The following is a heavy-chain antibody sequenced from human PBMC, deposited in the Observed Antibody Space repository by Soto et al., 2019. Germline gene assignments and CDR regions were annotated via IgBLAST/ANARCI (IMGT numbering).Heavy chain of an antibody. CDR2: IFHSEST. CDR3: AIALATIVTLDAFDI. Sequence: QVQLQESGPGLVKPSGTLSLTCAVSSGSISSNTWWTWVRQPPGKGLEWIGEIFHSESTNYNPSLKGRATISVDTSKSQFSLKLASVTAADTAVYYCAIALATIVTLDAFDIWGQGTMVTVSS. CDR1: SGSISSNTW. V-gene: IGHV4-4*02. J-gene: IGHJ3*02. D-gene: IGHD1-26*01.